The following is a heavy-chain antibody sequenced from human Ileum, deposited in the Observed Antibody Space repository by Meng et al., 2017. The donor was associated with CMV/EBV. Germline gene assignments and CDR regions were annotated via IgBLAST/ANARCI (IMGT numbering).Heavy chain of an antibody. Sequence: GESLKISCAASEFTFSSYAMSWVRQAPGKGLEWVSSISASGVSTYYADSVKGRFTISRDNSKNSLYLQINSLRAEDTAVYYCAKVLNPPRMRFSYYGMDVWGQGTMVTVSS. J-gene: IGHJ6*02. CDR1: EFTFSSYA. CDR3: AKVLNPPRMRFSYYGMDV. CDR2: ISASGVST. D-gene: IGHD3-10*01. V-gene: IGHV3-23*01.